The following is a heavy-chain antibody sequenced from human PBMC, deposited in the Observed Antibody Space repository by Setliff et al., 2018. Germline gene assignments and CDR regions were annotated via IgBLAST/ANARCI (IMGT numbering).Heavy chain of an antibody. J-gene: IGHJ4*02. V-gene: IGHV4-4*08. CDR2: IYTSGST. Sequence: SETLSLTCTVSGGSIRNYYWSWIRQPPGKGLEWIGYIYTSGSTNYNPSLKSRVTISLDTSKNQFSLKLSSVTAADTAVYYCAHSTTFDLHHDYWGQGALVTVSS. CDR1: GGSIRNYY. D-gene: IGHD3-9*01. CDR3: AHSTTFDLHHDY.